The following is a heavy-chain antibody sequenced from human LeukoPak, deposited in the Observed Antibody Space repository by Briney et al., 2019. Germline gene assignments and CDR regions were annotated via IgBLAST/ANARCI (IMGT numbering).Heavy chain of an antibody. V-gene: IGHV3-30*02. CDR1: GFTLSSYG. Sequence: GGSLRLSCAASGFTLSSYGMHWVRQAPGKGLEWVAFIRYDGSNKYHADSVKGRFTISRDNSKNTLYLQMNSLRAEDTAVYYCAKEGPGYSSGWYVGEGSWFDPWGQGTLVTVSS. CDR2: IRYDGSNK. D-gene: IGHD6-19*01. CDR3: AKEGPGYSSGWYVGEGSWFDP. J-gene: IGHJ5*02.